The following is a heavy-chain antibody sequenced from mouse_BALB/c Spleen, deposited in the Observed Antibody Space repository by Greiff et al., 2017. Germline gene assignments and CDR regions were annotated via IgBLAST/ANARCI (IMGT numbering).Heavy chain of an antibody. D-gene: IGHD1-1*02. CDR2: IDPYDSET. V-gene: IGHV1-74*01. CDR1: GYTFTSYW. J-gene: IGHJ2*01. Sequence: QVQLQQPGAELVRPGASVKLSCKASGYTFTSYWMNWVKQRPEQGLEWIGRIDPYDSETHYNQKFKDKAILTVDKSSSTAYMQLSSLTSEDSAVYFSAQYGGKREEYSDTRGHGTTLSDSP. CDR3: AQYGGKREEYSDT.